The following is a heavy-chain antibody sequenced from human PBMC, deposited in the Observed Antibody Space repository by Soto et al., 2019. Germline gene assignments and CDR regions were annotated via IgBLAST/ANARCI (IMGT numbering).Heavy chain of an antibody. J-gene: IGHJ2*01. CDR3: ARVPASYGDYVHWYLDL. V-gene: IGHV3-7*01. CDR1: GFTFSSYW. CDR2: IKQDGSEK. D-gene: IGHD4-17*01. Sequence: EVQLVESGVVLVQPGGSLRLSCAASGFTFSSYWMSWVRQAPGKGLEWVANIKQDGSEKYYVDSVKGRFTISRDNANNSLYLQMNSLRAEDTAVYYFARVPASYGDYVHWYLDLWGRGTLVTVSS.